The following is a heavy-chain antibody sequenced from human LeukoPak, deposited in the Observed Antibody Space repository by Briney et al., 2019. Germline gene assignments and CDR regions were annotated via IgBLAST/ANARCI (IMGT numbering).Heavy chain of an antibody. CDR2: ISSSSSTI. V-gene: IGHV3-11*04. J-gene: IGHJ4*02. D-gene: IGHD4-17*01. CDR3: ARPHDYGDYTTLRYYFDY. Sequence: GGSLRLSCAASGFTFSDYYMSWVRQAPGKGLEWVSYISSSSSTIYYADSVKGRFTISRDNAKNSLYLQMNSLRAEDTAVYYCARPHDYGDYTTLRYYFDYWGQGTLVTVSS. CDR1: GFTFSDYY.